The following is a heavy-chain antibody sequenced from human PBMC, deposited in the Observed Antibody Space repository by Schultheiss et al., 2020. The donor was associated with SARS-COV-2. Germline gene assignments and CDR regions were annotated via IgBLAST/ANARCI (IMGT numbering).Heavy chain of an antibody. CDR3: ARSGRYCSGGSCYFPYYYYGMDV. V-gene: IGHV4-4*07. CDR1: GGSISSYY. CDR2: IYTSGST. D-gene: IGHD2-15*01. Sequence: SETLSLTCTVSGGSISSYYWSWIRQPAGKGLEWIGRIYTSGSTNYNPSLKSRVTMSVDTSKNQFSLKLSSVTAADTAVYYCARSGRYCSGGSCYFPYYYYGMDVWGQGTTVTVSS. J-gene: IGHJ6*02.